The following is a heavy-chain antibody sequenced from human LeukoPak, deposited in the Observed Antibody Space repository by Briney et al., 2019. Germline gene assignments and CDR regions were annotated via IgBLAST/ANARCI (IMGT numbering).Heavy chain of an antibody. CDR3: ASRGDWLGPQSGWGDAFDI. J-gene: IGHJ3*02. CDR1: GYTFTSYG. D-gene: IGHD2-21*02. CDR2: ISAYNGNT. V-gene: IGHV1-18*01. Sequence: GASVKVSCKASGYTFTSYGISWVRQAPGQGLEWMGWISAYNGNTNYAQKLQGRVTMTTDTSTSTAYMELRSLRSDDTAVYYCASRGDWLGPQSGWGDAFDIWGQGTMVTVSS.